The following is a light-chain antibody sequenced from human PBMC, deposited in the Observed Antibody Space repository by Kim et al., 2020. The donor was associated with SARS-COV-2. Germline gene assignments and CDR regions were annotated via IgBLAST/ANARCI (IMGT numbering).Light chain of an antibody. V-gene: IGLV4-69*01. CDR1: SGNSSYA. CDR2: LNSDGSH. Sequence: ASVKRTCALSSGNSSYAIAWHQQQPEKGPRYLMNLNSDGSHSKGDGIPHRFSGSSSGAERYLTISSLQSEDEADYYCQTWGTGIRVFGGGTQLTVL. J-gene: IGLJ3*02. CDR3: QTWGTGIRV.